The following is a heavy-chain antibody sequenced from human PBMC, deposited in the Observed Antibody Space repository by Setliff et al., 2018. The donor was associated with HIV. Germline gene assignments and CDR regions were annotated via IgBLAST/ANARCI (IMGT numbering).Heavy chain of an antibody. CDR1: GYTFTSYG. Sequence: ASVKVSCKASGYTFTSYGIGWVRQAPAQGLEWVGWISPYNGHTNYAQKLQGRVTMTTDTSTSTTYMELTSLRSDDTAVYYCARWSCGRATCYDSPYNWFDPWGQGTLVTVSS. CDR3: ARWSCGRATCYDSPYNWFDP. V-gene: IGHV1-18*01. CDR2: ISPYNGHT. D-gene: IGHD2-2*01. J-gene: IGHJ5*02.